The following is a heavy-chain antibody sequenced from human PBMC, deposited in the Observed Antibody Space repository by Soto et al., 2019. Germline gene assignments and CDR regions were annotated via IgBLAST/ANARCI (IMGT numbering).Heavy chain of an antibody. CDR1: GFTFSSYG. V-gene: IGHV3-33*01. Sequence: ESGGGVAQPGRSLRLSCAASGFTFSSYGMHWVRQAPGKGLEWVAVIWYDGSNKYYADSVKGRFTISRDNSKNTLYLQMNSLRAEDTAVYYCAREWYSSSWQDDDAFDIWGQGTMVTVSS. CDR2: IWYDGSNK. D-gene: IGHD6-13*01. J-gene: IGHJ3*02. CDR3: AREWYSSSWQDDDAFDI.